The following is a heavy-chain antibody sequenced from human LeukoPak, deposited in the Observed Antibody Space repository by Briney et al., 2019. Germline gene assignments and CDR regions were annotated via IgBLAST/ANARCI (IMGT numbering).Heavy chain of an antibody. V-gene: IGHV3-30*02. CDR1: GFTFSSYG. J-gene: IGHJ6*03. Sequence: GGSLRLSCAASGFTFSSYGMHWVRQAPGKGLEWVAFIRYDGSNKYYADSVKGRFTISRDNSKNTLYLQMNSLRAEDMAVYYCARFKTGTTAYYMDVWGKGTTVTVSS. CDR3: ARFKTGTTAYYMDV. D-gene: IGHD1-1*01. CDR2: IRYDGSNK.